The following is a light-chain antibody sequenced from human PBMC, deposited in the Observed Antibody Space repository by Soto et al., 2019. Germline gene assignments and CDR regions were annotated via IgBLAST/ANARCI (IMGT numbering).Light chain of an antibody. CDR1: QSISTW. CDR3: QQYTTYPLT. Sequence: DIQMTQSPSTLSASVGDRVTITCRASQSISTWLAWYQQKPGKAPQLLIYKASSLEGGVPSRCSGSGSGTEFNSNASSLRPDDFATDYGQQYTTYPLTFGGGTAVDIK. CDR2: KAS. J-gene: IGKJ4*01. V-gene: IGKV1-5*03.